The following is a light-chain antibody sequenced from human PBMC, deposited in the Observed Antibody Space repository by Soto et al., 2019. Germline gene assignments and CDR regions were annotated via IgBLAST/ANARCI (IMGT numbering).Light chain of an antibody. CDR3: MQVLHTPQLT. J-gene: IGKJ4*01. CDR1: QSLLHSNGYNY. V-gene: IGKV2-28*01. CDR2: LGS. Sequence: DIVMTQSPLSLPVTPGEPASISCRSSQSLLHSNGYNYLDWYLQKPGQSPHLLIYLGSYRAFGVPAWFSGSGSGTDFTLKISRVEAEDVGVYYCMQVLHTPQLTFGGGSKVEIK.